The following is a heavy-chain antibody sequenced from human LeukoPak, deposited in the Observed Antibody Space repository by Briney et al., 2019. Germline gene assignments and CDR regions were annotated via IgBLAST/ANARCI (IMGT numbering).Heavy chain of an antibody. V-gene: IGHV3-30-3*01. CDR1: GFTFNSYA. Sequence: GGSLRLSCAASGFTFNSYAMHRVRQAPGKGLEWVAVISYDGSNKYYADSVKGRFTISRDNSKNTLYLQMNSLRAEDTAVYYCARDRYSYGCFDYWGQGTLVTVSS. CDR3: ARDRYSYGCFDY. J-gene: IGHJ4*02. CDR2: ISYDGSNK. D-gene: IGHD5-18*01.